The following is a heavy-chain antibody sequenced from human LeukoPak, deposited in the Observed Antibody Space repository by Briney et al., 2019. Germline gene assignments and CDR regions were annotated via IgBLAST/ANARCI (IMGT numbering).Heavy chain of an antibody. J-gene: IGHJ4*02. CDR3: AKDARSYMTTAIYFDS. V-gene: IGHV3-23*01. D-gene: IGHD4-11*01. Sequence: GGSLRLSCAASGFTFSSYAMSWVRQAPGKGLEWVSAISGSGGSTYYADSVKGRFTISRDNSKNTLYLQMNSLRAEDTAVYYCAKDARSYMTTAIYFDSWGQGTLVTVSS. CDR2: ISGSGGST. CDR1: GFTFSSYA.